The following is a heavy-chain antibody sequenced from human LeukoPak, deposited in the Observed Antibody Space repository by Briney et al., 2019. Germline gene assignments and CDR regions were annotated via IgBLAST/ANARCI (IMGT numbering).Heavy chain of an antibody. D-gene: IGHD3-10*01. CDR2: ISYDGSNK. Sequence: GGSLRLSCAASGFTFSDYAMVWVRHTPGKGLEWVALISYDGSNKDYADSVKGRFAISRDNSKNTLYLEMNSLRAEDTAVYYCARDGPRAGRGVIFDSWGQGTLVTVAS. J-gene: IGHJ4*02. V-gene: IGHV3-30*09. CDR1: GFTFSDYA. CDR3: ARDGPRAGRGVIFDS.